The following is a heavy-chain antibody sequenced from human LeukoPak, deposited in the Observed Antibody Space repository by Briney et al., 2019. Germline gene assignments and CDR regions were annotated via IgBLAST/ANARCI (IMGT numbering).Heavy chain of an antibody. CDR1: GGTFSSYT. D-gene: IGHD3-9*01. Sequence: SSVHVSCKASGGTFSSYTISWVRQAPGQGLEWMGRIFPILGIANYAQKFQGRVTITADKSKSTAYMERSSLRSEDTAVYYCARHYDILTGLHYWGQGTLVTVSS. J-gene: IGHJ4*02. V-gene: IGHV1-69*02. CDR3: ARHYDILTGLHY. CDR2: IFPILGIA.